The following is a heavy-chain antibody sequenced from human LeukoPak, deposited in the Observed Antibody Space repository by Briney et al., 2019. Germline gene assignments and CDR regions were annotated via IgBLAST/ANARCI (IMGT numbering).Heavy chain of an antibody. V-gene: IGHV4-59*01. D-gene: IGHD3-10*01. J-gene: IGHJ5*02. CDR3: ARAGAWQIDP. CDR2: IFYTGST. Sequence: EWIGYIFYTGSTKYNPSLKSRVTISIDRSKNQFSLKLNSVTAADTAIYYCARAGAWQIDPWGQGTLVTVSS.